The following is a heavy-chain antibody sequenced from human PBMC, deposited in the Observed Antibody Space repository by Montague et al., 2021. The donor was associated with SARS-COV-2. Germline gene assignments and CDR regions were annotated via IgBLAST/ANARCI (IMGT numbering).Heavy chain of an antibody. J-gene: IGHJ4*02. CDR3: ARDLTPVPESYGSFDS. D-gene: IGHD3-16*01. CDR1: GFSFSRFW. CDR2: INSDGSQT. Sequence: SLRLSCAASGFSFSRFWMHWVRQAPGKGLEWVSRINSDGSQTSYADSVRGLFTISRNNAKNTMYLQMDSLGPEDTALYYCARDLTPVPESYGSFDSWGQGTLVTVSS. V-gene: IGHV3-74*01.